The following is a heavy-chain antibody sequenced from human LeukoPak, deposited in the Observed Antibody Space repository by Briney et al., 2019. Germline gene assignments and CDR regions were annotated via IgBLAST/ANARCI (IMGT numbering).Heavy chain of an antibody. CDR3: VRRNSRGYDGSECFDY. Sequence: NPSETLTLTCSVSGVSIRSTNYYWGWIRQPPGKGLEWIGTFDYRGTTYYNPSLKSRVSIFADTTKNDFSLKLTSVTATDTAVYFCVRRNSRGYDGSECFDYWGQGSLVAVSS. CDR1: GVSIRSTNYY. D-gene: IGHD3-16*01. J-gene: IGHJ4*02. CDR2: FDYRGTT. V-gene: IGHV4-39*02.